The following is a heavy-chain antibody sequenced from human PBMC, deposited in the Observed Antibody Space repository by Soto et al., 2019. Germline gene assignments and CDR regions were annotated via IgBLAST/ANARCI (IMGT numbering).Heavy chain of an antibody. Sequence: PGESLKISCKGSGYSFTSYWISWVRQMPGKGLEWMGRIDPSDSYTNYSPSFQGHVTISADKSISTAYLQWSSLKASDTAMYYCARRGSNSWLQLGESYGMDVWGQGTTVTVSS. CDR2: IDPSDSYT. D-gene: IGHD3-16*01. J-gene: IGHJ6*02. CDR1: GYSFTSYW. CDR3: ARRGSNSWLQLGESYGMDV. V-gene: IGHV5-10-1*01.